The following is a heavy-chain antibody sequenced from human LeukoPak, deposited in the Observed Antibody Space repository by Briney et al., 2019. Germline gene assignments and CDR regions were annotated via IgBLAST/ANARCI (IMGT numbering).Heavy chain of an antibody. CDR3: ARVGSVDTSGYYDY. J-gene: IGHJ4*02. CDR1: GYTFTTYY. D-gene: IGHD3-22*01. CDR2: INPSGGSP. V-gene: IGHV1-46*01. Sequence: ASVKVSCKASGYTFTTYYIHWVRQAPGQGLERLGIINPSGGSPTYAQKFQGRVTMTRDTSTSTVYMELSSLRSDDTAVYYCARVGSVDTSGYYDYWGQGTLVTVSS.